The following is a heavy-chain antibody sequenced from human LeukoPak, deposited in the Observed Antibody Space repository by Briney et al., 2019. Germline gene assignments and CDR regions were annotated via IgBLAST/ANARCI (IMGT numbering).Heavy chain of an antibody. CDR3: ARDWRRGFSIDF. D-gene: IGHD3-3*01. J-gene: IGHJ4*02. CDR1: GFYFGDYG. Sequence: AGSLRLSGAASGFYFGDYGMSWVRQVPGKGLEWVAGITWNGESTSYAESVKGRFTISRDNTRNFLYLQMNSLGADDTAVYYCARDWRRGFSIDFWGQGLLVTVSS. CDR2: ITWNGEST. V-gene: IGHV3-20*04.